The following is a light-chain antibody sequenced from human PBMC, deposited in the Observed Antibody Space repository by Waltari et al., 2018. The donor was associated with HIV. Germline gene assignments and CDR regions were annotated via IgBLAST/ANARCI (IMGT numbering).Light chain of an antibody. CDR3: QQGYSSPYT. CDR2: AAS. Sequence: DIQMTQSPYSLSASVGDRVIITCRASQSISTYLNWYQQKPGKAPKLLIYAASNLQSGVPSGFSGGGSGTDFTLTISSLQPEDFATYYCQQGYSSPYTFGQGTKLEIK. CDR1: QSISTY. V-gene: IGKV1-39*01. J-gene: IGKJ2*01.